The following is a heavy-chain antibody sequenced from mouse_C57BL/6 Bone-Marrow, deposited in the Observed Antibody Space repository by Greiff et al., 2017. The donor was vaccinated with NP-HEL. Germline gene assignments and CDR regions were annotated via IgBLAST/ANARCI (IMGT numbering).Heavy chain of an antibody. Sequence: EVQVVASGGGLVKPGGSLKLSCAASGFTFSDYGMHWVRQAPEKGLEWVAYISSGSRTIYYADTVKGRFTISRDNAKNTLFLQMTSLRSEDTAMYYCARRRLGYAMDYWGQGTSVTVSS. CDR1: GFTFSDYG. D-gene: IGHD3-3*01. V-gene: IGHV5-17*01. CDR2: ISSGSRTI. J-gene: IGHJ4*01. CDR3: ARRRLGYAMDY.